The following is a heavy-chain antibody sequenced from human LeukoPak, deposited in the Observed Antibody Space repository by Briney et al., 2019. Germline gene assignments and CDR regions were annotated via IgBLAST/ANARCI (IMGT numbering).Heavy chain of an antibody. CDR2: ISYDGSNK. J-gene: IGHJ6*02. Sequence: PGGSLRLSCAASGFTFSSYAMHWVRQAPGKGLEWVAVISYDGSNKYYADSVKGRFTISRDNSKNTLYLQMNSLRAEDTAVYYCASSNCGGDCYPYYYGMDVWGQGTTVTVSS. D-gene: IGHD2-21*02. CDR3: ASSNCGGDCYPYYYGMDV. CDR1: GFTFSSYA. V-gene: IGHV3-30-3*01.